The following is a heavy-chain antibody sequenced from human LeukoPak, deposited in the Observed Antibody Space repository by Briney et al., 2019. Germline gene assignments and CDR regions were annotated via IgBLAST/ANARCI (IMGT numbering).Heavy chain of an antibody. Sequence: ASVKVSCKASGGTFSSYAISWVRQAPGQGLEWMGGIIPIFGTANYAQKFQGRVTITTDESTSTAYMELSSLRSEDTAVYYCARGPDIVVVPAATVDYYYYMDVWGKGTTVTVSS. CDR2: IIPIFGTA. CDR3: ARGPDIVVVPAATVDYYYYMDV. J-gene: IGHJ6*03. V-gene: IGHV1-69*05. CDR1: GGTFSSYA. D-gene: IGHD2-2*01.